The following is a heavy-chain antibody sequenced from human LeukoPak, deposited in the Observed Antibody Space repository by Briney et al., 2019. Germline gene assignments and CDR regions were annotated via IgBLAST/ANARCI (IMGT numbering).Heavy chain of an antibody. D-gene: IGHD3-10*01. CDR3: ASDIYGSQPSDY. CDR2: ISAYNGNT. V-gene: IGHV1-18*01. CDR1: GYTFTSYG. Sequence: ASVKVSCKASGYTFTSYGISWVRQAPGQGLEWMGWISAYNGNTNYAQKLQGRVTMTTDTSTSTAYMELRSLRSEDTAVYYCASDIYGSQPSDYWGQGTLVIVSS. J-gene: IGHJ4*02.